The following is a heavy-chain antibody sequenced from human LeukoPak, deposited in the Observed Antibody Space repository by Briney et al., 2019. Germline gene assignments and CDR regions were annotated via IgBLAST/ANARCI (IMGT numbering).Heavy chain of an antibody. J-gene: IGHJ4*02. CDR3: ARGDGYSSSSYYFDS. D-gene: IGHD6-13*01. V-gene: IGHV3-48*03. Sequence: GGSLRLSCTASGFTISSYETNWVRQAPGKGLEWISYISLSGRTKYYADSVKGRFTISRDNANNSLYLQMNSLRAEDTAVYYCARGDGYSSSSYYFDSWGQGTLVTVSS. CDR2: ISLSGRTK. CDR1: GFTISSYE.